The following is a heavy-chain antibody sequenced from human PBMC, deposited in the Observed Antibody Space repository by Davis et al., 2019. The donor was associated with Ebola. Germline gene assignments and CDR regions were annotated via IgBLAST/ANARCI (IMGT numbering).Heavy chain of an antibody. V-gene: IGHV3-11*01. CDR1: GFTFSDYY. J-gene: IGHJ4*02. Sequence: PGGSLKISCAASGFTFSDYYMSWIRQAPGKGLEWVSYISSSGSTIYYADSVKGRFTISRDNAKNSLYLQMNSLRAEDTAVYYCARDLTGYSSSCCLFDYWGQGTLVTVSS. CDR2: ISSSGSTI. CDR3: ARDLTGYSSSCCLFDY. D-gene: IGHD6-13*01.